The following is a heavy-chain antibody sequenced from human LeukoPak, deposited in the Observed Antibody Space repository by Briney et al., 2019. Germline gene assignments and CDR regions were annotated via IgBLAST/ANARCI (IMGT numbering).Heavy chain of an antibody. Sequence: PSETLSLTCAVYGGSFSVYYWSWIRQPPGKGLEWIGEINHSGSTNHNPSLKSRVTISVDTSKKQFSLKLSSVTAADTAVYYCARALDSSGYIGHFDYWGQGTLVTVSS. D-gene: IGHD3-22*01. CDR2: INHSGST. V-gene: IGHV4-34*01. CDR3: ARALDSSGYIGHFDY. CDR1: GGSFSVYY. J-gene: IGHJ4*02.